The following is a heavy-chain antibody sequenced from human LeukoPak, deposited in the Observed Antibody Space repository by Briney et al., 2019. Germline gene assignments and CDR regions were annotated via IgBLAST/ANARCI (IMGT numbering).Heavy chain of an antibody. D-gene: IGHD4-23*01. CDR2: INPSGGST. V-gene: IGHV1-46*01. J-gene: IGHJ5*02. Sequence: GASVKVSCKASGYTFTSYYMHWVRQAPGQGLEWMGIINPSGGSTSYAQKFQGRGTMTRDMSTSTDYMELSSLRSEATAVYYCARDNSVEDTAWWFDPWGQGTLVTVSS. CDR1: GYTFTSYY. CDR3: ARDNSVEDTAWWFDP.